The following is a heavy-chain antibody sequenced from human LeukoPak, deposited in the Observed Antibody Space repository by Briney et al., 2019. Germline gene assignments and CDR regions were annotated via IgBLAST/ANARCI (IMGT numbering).Heavy chain of an antibody. CDR3: ARLRERTVDY. D-gene: IGHD4-17*01. CDR2: ISSSSSYI. Sequence: PGGSLRLSCAASGFTFSSYSMNWVRQAPGKGLEWVSSISSSSSYIYYADSVKGRFTISRDNAKNSLYLQKNSLRAEDTAVYYCARLRERTVDYWGQGTLVTVSS. J-gene: IGHJ4*02. V-gene: IGHV3-21*01. CDR1: GFTFSSYS.